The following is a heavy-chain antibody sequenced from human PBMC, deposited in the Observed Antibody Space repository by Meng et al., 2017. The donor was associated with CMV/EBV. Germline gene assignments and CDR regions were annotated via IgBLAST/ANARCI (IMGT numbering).Heavy chain of an antibody. J-gene: IGHJ5*02. CDR3: ARGGPITIFGVAINWFDP. Sequence: SETLSLTCAVYGGSFSGYYWSWNRQPPGKGRGWIGEINHSGSTNYNPSLKSRVTISVDTSKNQFSLKLSSVTAADTAVYYCARGGPITIFGVAINWFDPWGQGTLVTVSS. CDR1: GGSFSGYY. CDR2: INHSGST. V-gene: IGHV4-34*01. D-gene: IGHD3-3*01.